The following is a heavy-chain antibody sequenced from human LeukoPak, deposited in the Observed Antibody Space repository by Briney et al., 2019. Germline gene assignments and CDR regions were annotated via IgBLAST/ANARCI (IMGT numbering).Heavy chain of an antibody. CDR3: ARDPHYDILTELDY. V-gene: IGHV3-21*01. D-gene: IGHD3-9*01. J-gene: IGHJ4*02. CDR1: GFTFSSYS. Sequence: GGSLRLSCVASGFTFSSYSMNWVRQAPGRGLEWVSSISSSSSYIYYADSVKGRFTISRDNAKNSLYLQMNSLRAEDTAVYYCARDPHYDILTELDYWGQGTLVTVSS. CDR2: ISSSSSYI.